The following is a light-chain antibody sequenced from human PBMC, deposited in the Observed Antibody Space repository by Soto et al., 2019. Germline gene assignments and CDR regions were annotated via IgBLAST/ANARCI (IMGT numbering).Light chain of an antibody. V-gene: IGKV3-20*01. CDR2: GVS. Sequence: EIVLTQSPGTLSLSPGERATLSCRASQSVSSSYLAWYQQKPGQAPRLLIYGVSSRATGIPERFSGSGSGTNFTLTITRLEPEDFAVYDCQQYGSSRTFGQGTKVEIK. CDR1: QSVSSSY. J-gene: IGKJ1*01. CDR3: QQYGSSRT.